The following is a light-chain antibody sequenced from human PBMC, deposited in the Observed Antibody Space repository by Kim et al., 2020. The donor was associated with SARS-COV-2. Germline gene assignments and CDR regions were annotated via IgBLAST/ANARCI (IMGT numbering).Light chain of an antibody. Sequence: SSELTQDPAVSVPLGQTVRITCQGDSLRNYYASWYQQKPGQAPVLVIYGKNNRPSGIPDRFSGSSSGNTASMTITGAQAEDEADYYCNSRDSSGNHLGVFGTGTKVTVL. CDR2: GKN. J-gene: IGLJ1*01. V-gene: IGLV3-19*01. CDR3: NSRDSSGNHLGV. CDR1: SLRNYY.